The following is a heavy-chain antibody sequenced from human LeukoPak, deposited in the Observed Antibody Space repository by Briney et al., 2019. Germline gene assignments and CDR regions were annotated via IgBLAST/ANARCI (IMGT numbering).Heavy chain of an antibody. Sequence: PGGSLRLSCAASGFTFSSYSMNWVRQAPGKGLEWVSSISSSSSYIYYADSVEGRFTISRDNAKNSLYLQMNSLRAEDTAVYYCARNNYYDSSGYSFRGQGTLVTVSS. V-gene: IGHV3-21*01. CDR1: GFTFSSYS. CDR2: ISSSSSYI. D-gene: IGHD3-22*01. J-gene: IGHJ4*02. CDR3: ARNNYYDSSGYSF.